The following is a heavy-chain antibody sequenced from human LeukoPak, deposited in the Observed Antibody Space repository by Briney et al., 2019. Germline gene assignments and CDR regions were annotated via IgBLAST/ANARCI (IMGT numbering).Heavy chain of an antibody. CDR3: ARSVAATGLDY. V-gene: IGHV5-51*01. Sequence: GESLKISCKASGYNFTNYRIGWVRQVPGKGLEWMGIIHPGHSDPTYTPSFQGQVTISADKSISTTYLQWSSLKTSDIAIYYCARSVAATGLDYWGQGTLVTVSS. D-gene: IGHD6-19*01. J-gene: IGHJ4*02. CDR1: GYNFTNYR. CDR2: IHPGHSDP.